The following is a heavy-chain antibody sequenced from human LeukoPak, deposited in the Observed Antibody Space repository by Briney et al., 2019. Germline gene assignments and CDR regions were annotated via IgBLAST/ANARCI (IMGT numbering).Heavy chain of an antibody. CDR3: ARASGYYGSGSRAYYFDY. Sequence: PGGSLRLSCAASGFTVSSNYMSSVRQAPGKGLEWVSVIYSGGSTYYADSVKDRFTISRDNSKNTLNLQMNSLRAEDTAVYYCARASGYYGSGSRAYYFDYWGQGTLVTVSS. CDR2: IYSGGST. CDR1: GFTVSSNY. J-gene: IGHJ4*02. V-gene: IGHV3-66*02. D-gene: IGHD3-10*01.